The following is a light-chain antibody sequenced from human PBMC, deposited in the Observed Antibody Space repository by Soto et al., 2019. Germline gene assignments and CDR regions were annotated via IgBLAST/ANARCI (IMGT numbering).Light chain of an antibody. Sequence: QSALTQPASVSGSPGQSVAISCTGTSSDVGAYNYVSWYQQLPGKAPKLLIYDVSHRPSWVSDRFSGSKSGNTASLTISGLQAEDEGDYYRNSDTSSSTLYVFGTGTKVTVL. CDR1: SSDVGAYNY. CDR2: DVS. J-gene: IGLJ1*01. V-gene: IGLV2-14*01. CDR3: NSDTSSSTLYV.